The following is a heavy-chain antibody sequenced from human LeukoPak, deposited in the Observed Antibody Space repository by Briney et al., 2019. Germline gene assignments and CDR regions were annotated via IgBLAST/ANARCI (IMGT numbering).Heavy chain of an antibody. CDR3: ARRMSAFDI. CDR2: MNPNSGNT. V-gene: IGHV1-8*01. Sequence: ASVKVSCKASGYTFTSYDINWVRQATGQGLEWMGWMNPNSGNTGYAQKFQGRVTMTRDTSTSTVYMELSSLRSEDTAVYYCARRMSAFDIWGQGTMVTVSS. CDR1: GYTFTSYD. J-gene: IGHJ3*02.